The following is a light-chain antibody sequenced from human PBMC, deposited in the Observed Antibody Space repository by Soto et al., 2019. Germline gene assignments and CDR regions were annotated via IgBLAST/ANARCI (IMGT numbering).Light chain of an antibody. V-gene: IGKV3-20*01. CDR2: GAS. Sequence: EIVLTQSPGTLSLSPGERATLSCRASQSVSSSFLAWYQQKPGQAPRRLIYGASNRSTGIPDRLSGSGSGTDFTLTISRLEPEDGAVYYCQHYVTSPWEFGQGTKV. CDR3: QHYVTSPWE. CDR1: QSVSSSF. J-gene: IGKJ1*01.